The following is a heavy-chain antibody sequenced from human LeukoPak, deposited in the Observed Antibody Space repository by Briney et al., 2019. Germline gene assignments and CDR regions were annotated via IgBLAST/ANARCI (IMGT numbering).Heavy chain of an antibody. D-gene: IGHD6-13*01. Sequence: GGSLRLSCAASGFTFSSYAMSWVRQAPGKGLEWVSAISGSGGSTYYADSVKGRFTISRDNSKNTLYLQMNSLRAEDTAVYYCAKWELPGIAAAGTDFDYWGQGTLVTVSS. CDR3: AKWELPGIAAAGTDFDY. V-gene: IGHV3-23*01. CDR2: ISGSGGST. CDR1: GFTFSSYA. J-gene: IGHJ4*02.